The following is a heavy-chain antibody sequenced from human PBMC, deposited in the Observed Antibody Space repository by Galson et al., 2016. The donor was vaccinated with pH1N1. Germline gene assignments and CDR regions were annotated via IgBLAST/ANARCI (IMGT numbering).Heavy chain of an antibody. D-gene: IGHD5-18*01. V-gene: IGHV4-61*02. CDR3: ARARIQLWLGIDC. J-gene: IGHJ4*02. CDR1: GFSISSAYY. Sequence: TLSLTCAVSGFSISSAYYWAWVRQPAGKGLEWIGRIYANGNTTYNPSLKSRVTILLDTSQNQFSLKLSSVTAADTAVYYCARARIQLWLGIDCWGQGTLVTVSS. CDR2: IYANGNT.